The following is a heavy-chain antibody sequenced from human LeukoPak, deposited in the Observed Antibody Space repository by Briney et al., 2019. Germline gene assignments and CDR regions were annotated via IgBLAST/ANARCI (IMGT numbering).Heavy chain of an antibody. Sequence: GASVKVSCKASGYTFTSYGISWVRQAPGQGLEWMGRINPNSGGTNYAQKFQGRVTMTRDTSVSTAYMELSRLGSDDTAVYYRARVRNWCSGGSCYGFDYWGQGTLVTVSS. D-gene: IGHD2-15*01. V-gene: IGHV1-2*06. J-gene: IGHJ4*02. CDR2: INPNSGGT. CDR1: GYTFTSYG. CDR3: ARVRNWCSGGSCYGFDY.